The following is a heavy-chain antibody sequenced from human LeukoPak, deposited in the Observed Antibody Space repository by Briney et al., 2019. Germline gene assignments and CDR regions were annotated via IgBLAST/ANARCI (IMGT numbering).Heavy chain of an antibody. J-gene: IGHJ4*02. Sequence: PGGSLRLSCAASGFTFSTYWMSWVRQAPGKGLEWVAIIKQDGSAKFYVDSVKGRFTISRDNADNSLYLQMNSLRAGDTAVYYCARGDEYYFDYWGQGTLVTVSS. CDR1: GFTFSTYW. CDR3: ARGDEYYFDY. CDR2: IKQDGSAK. V-gene: IGHV3-7*01.